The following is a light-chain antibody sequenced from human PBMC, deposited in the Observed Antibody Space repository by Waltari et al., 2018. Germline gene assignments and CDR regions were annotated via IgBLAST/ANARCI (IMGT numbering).Light chain of an antibody. CDR3: QQYNSWPQT. V-gene: IGKV3-15*01. CDR1: QSVSTN. J-gene: IGKJ1*01. CDR2: GAS. Sequence: EVVMTQSPATLSVSPGERATLSCRASQSVSTNLAWYQQKPGQAPRRLIYGASTRATGFPARFSGGGSGTEFSLTISSLQSEDFAVYFCQQYNSWPQTFGQGTKVEI.